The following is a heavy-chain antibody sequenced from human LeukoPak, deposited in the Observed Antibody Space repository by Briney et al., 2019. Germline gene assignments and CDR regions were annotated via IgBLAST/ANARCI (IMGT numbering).Heavy chain of an antibody. V-gene: IGHV4-59*01. CDR2: VYHRGST. D-gene: IGHD2-21*01. CDR1: GGGDSITDYY. Sequence: SETLSLTCTMSGGGDSITDYYWSWIRQPPGKGLEWLGYVYHRGSTDYSPSLKSRLIISLDTSKSQFSLRLSSVTAADTAVYYCARLGVAGAWDYYYGMDVWGQGATVTVSS. CDR3: ARLGVAGAWDYYYGMDV. J-gene: IGHJ6*02.